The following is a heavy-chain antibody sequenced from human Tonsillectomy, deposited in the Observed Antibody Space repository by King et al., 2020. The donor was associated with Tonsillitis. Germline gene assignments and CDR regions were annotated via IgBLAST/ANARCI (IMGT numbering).Heavy chain of an antibody. CDR2: ISYSGNT. CDR1: GGSITSYY. Sequence: VQLQESGPGLVKPSETLSLTCTVSGGSITSYYWSWIRQPPGKGLEWIGYISYSGNTNYNPSLKIRVTTSVDTSENQFSLKLSSVTAADTAVYYCARHEYYDILTGHPLFFDYWGQGILVTVSS. J-gene: IGHJ4*02. CDR3: ARHEYYDILTGHPLFFDY. D-gene: IGHD3-9*01. V-gene: IGHV4-59*08.